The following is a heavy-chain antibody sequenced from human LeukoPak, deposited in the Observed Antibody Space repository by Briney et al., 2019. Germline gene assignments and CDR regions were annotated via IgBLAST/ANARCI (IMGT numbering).Heavy chain of an antibody. J-gene: IGHJ4*02. Sequence: GGSLRLSCAASGFTFRNYWMSWVRQAPGKGLEWVANIKEDGSEKHYVDSVKGRFTISRDNAKNSLYLQSLYLQMNSLRAEDTAVYYCASGGGSRGFDYWGQGTLVTVSS. V-gene: IGHV3-7*01. CDR1: GFTFRNYW. CDR3: ASGGGSRGFDY. CDR2: IKEDGSEK. D-gene: IGHD2-15*01.